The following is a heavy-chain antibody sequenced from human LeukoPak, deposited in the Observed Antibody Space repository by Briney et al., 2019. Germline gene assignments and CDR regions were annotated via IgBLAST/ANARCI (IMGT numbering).Heavy chain of an antibody. CDR3: ARVVGLTGYSSTWYSGYYYYMDV. Sequence: SVKVSCKASGGTFSSYAISWVRQAPGQGLEWMGGIIPIFGTANYAQKFQDRVTITADKSTSTAYMELSSLRSGDTAVYYCARVVGLTGYSSTWYSGYYYYMDVWGKGTTVTVSS. J-gene: IGHJ6*03. CDR1: GGTFSSYA. CDR2: IIPIFGTA. V-gene: IGHV1-69*06. D-gene: IGHD6-13*01.